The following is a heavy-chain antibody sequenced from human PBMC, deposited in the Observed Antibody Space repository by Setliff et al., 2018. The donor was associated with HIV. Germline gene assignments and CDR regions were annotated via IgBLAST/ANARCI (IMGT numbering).Heavy chain of an antibody. CDR3: ARPLDYGDSDDAFDI. CDR1: GFTFSTYS. CDR2: ITSGRQG. D-gene: IGHD4-17*01. J-gene: IGHJ3*02. V-gene: IGHV3-21*04. Sequence: PGGSLRLSCVASGFTFSTYSLAWVRQAPGKGLEWVSSITSGRQGHYADSVRGRFIISRDNAKKSLYLQMNNLKVEDTAMYYCARPLDYGDSDDAFDIWGQGTMVTVSS.